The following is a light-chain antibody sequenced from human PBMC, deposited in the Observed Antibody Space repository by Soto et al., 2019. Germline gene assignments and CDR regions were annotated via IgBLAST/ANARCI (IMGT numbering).Light chain of an antibody. Sequence: QSVLTQPPSVSAAPGQKVTISCSGGSSNIGNNYVSWYQQVAGTTPKLLIFDNNKRPSGIPDRFSGSKSGTSATLGIAGLQAGDAADYYCATLDSSLSAGLFGGGTQLTVL. V-gene: IGLV1-51*01. J-gene: IGLJ3*02. CDR3: ATLDSSLSAGL. CDR1: SSNIGNNY. CDR2: DNN.